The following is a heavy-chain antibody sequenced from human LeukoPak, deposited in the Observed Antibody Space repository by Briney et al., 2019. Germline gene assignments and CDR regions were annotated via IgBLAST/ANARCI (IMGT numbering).Heavy chain of an antibody. CDR2: IIPIFGTA. D-gene: IGHD6-13*01. CDR1: GGTFSSNA. J-gene: IGHJ6*02. V-gene: IGHV1-69*13. CDR3: ARIEHRSSWYSRSGFYYYYGMDV. Sequence: ASVTVSCKASGGTFSSNAISWVRQAPGQGLEWMGGIIPIFGTANYAQKFQGRVTITADESTSTAYMELSSLRSEDTAVYYCARIEHRSSWYSRSGFYYYYGMDVWGQGTTVTVSS.